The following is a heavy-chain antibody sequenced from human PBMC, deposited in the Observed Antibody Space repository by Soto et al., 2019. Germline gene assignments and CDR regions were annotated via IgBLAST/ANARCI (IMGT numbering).Heavy chain of an antibody. CDR3: ARDYYGSRSHPLGY. D-gene: IGHD3-10*01. V-gene: IGHV4-59*01. J-gene: IGHJ4*02. CDR1: GGSISSYY. CDR2: IYYSGST. Sequence: PSETLSLTCTVSGGSISSYYWSWIRQPPGKGLEWIGYIYYSGSTNYNPSLKSRVTISVDTSKNQFSLKLSSVTAADTAVYYCARDYYGSRSHPLGYWGQGTLVTVSS.